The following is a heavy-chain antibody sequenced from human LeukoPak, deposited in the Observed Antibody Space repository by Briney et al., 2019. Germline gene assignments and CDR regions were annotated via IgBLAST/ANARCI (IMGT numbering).Heavy chain of an antibody. J-gene: IGHJ4*02. D-gene: IGHD1-26*01. CDR2: IIPIFGTA. V-gene: IGHV1-69*05. CDR3: ARSYLPSYSGSYYFEG. Sequence: SVKVSCKASGGTFSSYAISWVRQAPGQGLEWMGGIIPIFGTANYAQKFQGRVTITTDESTSTAYMELSSLRSEDTAVYYCARSYLPSYSGSYYFEGWGQGTLVTVSS. CDR1: GGTFSSYA.